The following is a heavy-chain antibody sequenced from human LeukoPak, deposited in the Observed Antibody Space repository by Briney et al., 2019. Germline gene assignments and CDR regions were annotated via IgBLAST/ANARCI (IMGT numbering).Heavy chain of an antibody. Sequence: ASVKVSCKASGYTFTSYGISWVRQAPGQGLEWMGWISAYNGNTNYAQKLQGRVTMTTDTSTSTAYMELRSLRSDDTAVYYCARDRRYCGSTSCSGGDYFDYWGQGTLVTVSS. J-gene: IGHJ4*02. V-gene: IGHV1-18*01. CDR1: GYTFTSYG. CDR3: ARDRRYCGSTSCSGGDYFDY. CDR2: ISAYNGNT. D-gene: IGHD2-2*01.